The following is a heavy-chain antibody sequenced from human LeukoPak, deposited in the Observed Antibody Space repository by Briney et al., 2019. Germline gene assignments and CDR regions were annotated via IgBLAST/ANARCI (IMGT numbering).Heavy chain of an antibody. CDR1: GGSISSGDYY. CDR3: ARDHDYGDYVRAFDI. D-gene: IGHD4-17*01. J-gene: IGHJ3*02. V-gene: IGHV4-30-4*01. Sequence: SETLSLTCTVSGGSISSGDYYWSWIRQPPGKRLEWIGYIYYSGSTYYNPSLKSRVTISVDTSKTQFSLRLSSVTAADRAVYYCARDHDYGDYVRAFDIWGQGTMVTVSS. CDR2: IYYSGST.